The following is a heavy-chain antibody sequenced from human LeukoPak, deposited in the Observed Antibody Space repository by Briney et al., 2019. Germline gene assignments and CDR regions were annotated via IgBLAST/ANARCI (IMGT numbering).Heavy chain of an antibody. J-gene: IGHJ3*02. Sequence: ASVKVSCKASGYTFTVYYMQWVRQAPGQGLEWMGWINPNTGGTNYAQKFQGRVTMTRDTSISTAYMELSRLRSDDTAVYYCAREGHDSSGYYRSDAFDIWGQGTMVTVSS. V-gene: IGHV1-2*02. CDR2: INPNTGGT. CDR3: AREGHDSSGYYRSDAFDI. CDR1: GYTFTVYY. D-gene: IGHD3-22*01.